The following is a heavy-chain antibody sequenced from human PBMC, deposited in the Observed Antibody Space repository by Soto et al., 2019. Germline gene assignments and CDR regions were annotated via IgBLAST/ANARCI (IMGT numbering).Heavy chain of an antibody. V-gene: IGHV1-18*01. Sequence: GASVKVSCKAPGYTFTSYGISWVRQAPGQGLEWMGWISAYNGNTNYAQKLQGRVTMTTDTSTSTAYMGLRSLRSDDTAVYYCARDNGIAAASDAFDIWGQGTMVTVSS. CDR1: GYTFTSYG. J-gene: IGHJ3*02. CDR2: ISAYNGNT. D-gene: IGHD6-13*01. CDR3: ARDNGIAAASDAFDI.